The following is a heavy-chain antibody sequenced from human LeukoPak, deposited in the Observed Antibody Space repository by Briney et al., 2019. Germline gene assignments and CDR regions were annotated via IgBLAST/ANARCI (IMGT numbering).Heavy chain of an antibody. V-gene: IGHV3-23*01. CDR2: ISGSGGST. CDR3: AKDEVGVVPAAVYDY. Sequence: GGSLRLSCAASGFTFSSYAMSWVCQAPGKGLEWVSAISGSGGSTYYADSVKGRSTISRDNSKNTLYLQMNSLRAEDTAVYYCAKDEVGVVPAAVYDYWGQGTLVTVSS. J-gene: IGHJ4*02. D-gene: IGHD2-2*01. CDR1: GFTFSSYA.